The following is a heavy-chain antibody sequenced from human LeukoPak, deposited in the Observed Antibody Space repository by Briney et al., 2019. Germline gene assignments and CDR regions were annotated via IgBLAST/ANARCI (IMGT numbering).Heavy chain of an antibody. CDR1: GYTFTNYG. V-gene: IGHV1-18*01. Sequence: ASVKVSCKASGYTFTNYGISWVRQAPGQGLEWMGWISAYNGNTNYAQKLQGRVTMTTDTSTSTAYMELRSLRSDDTAVYYCAREPHYYYYYGMDVWGQGTTVTVSS. J-gene: IGHJ6*02. CDR2: ISAYNGNT. CDR3: AREPHYYYYYGMDV.